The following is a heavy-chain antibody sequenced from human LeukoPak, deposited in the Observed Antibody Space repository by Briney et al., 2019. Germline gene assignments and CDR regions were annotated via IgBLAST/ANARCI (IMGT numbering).Heavy chain of an antibody. J-gene: IGHJ4*02. V-gene: IGHV3-30*03. CDR1: GFTFSSYG. CDR2: ISYDGSNK. CDR3: ARDSSGFNGGVDY. Sequence: PGGSLRLSCAASGFTFSSYGMHWVRQAPGKGLEWVAVISYDGSNKYYADSVKGQFTISRDNSKNTLYLQMNSLRAEDTAVYYCARDSSGFNGGVDYWGQGTLVTVSP. D-gene: IGHD3-22*01.